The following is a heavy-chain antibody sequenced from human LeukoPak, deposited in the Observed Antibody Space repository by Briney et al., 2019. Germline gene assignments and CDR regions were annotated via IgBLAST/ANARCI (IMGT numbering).Heavy chain of an antibody. Sequence: SETLSLTCAVYGGSFSGYYWSWIRQPPGKGLEWIGEINHSGSTNYNPSLKSRVTISVDTSKNQFSLKLSSVTAADTAVYYCARVDCSSTSCWADAFDIWGQGTMVTVSS. J-gene: IGHJ3*02. CDR1: GGSFSGYY. D-gene: IGHD2-2*01. CDR3: ARVDCSSTSCWADAFDI. CDR2: INHSGST. V-gene: IGHV4-34*01.